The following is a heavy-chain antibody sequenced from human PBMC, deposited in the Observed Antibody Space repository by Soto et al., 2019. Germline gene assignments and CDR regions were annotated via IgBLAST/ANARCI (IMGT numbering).Heavy chain of an antibody. CDR1: GFTFYRYD. Sequence: EVQLLEPGGGLVQPGGSLRLSCAASGFTFYRYDMFWVRQTPRRGLVWVSFISGSGGRIEYGDFVRGRFTASRDNTEDTLSLQINTLASDDTGVYYCVRRGSETGWYFDQWGQGTLVVVSS. CDR3: VRRGSETGWYFDQ. CDR2: ISGSGGRI. J-gene: IGHJ4*02. D-gene: IGHD3-9*01. V-gene: IGHV3-23*02.